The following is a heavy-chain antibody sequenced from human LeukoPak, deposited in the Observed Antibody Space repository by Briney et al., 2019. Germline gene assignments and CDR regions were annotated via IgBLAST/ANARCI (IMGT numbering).Heavy chain of an antibody. CDR1: GYTFTSYD. J-gene: IGHJ6*03. CDR2: MNPKSGNT. CDR3: ARGDLYYYYYMDV. Sequence: ASVKVSCKPSGYTFTSYDINWVRQATERGLEWMGWMNPKSGNTGYAQKFQGRVTITRDTSITTAYMELSSVRSEDTAVYYCARGDLYYYYYMDVWGIGTTVTVSS. V-gene: IGHV1-8*01.